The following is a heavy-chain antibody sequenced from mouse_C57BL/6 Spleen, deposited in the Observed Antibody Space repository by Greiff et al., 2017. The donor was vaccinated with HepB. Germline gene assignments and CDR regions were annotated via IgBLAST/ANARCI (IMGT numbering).Heavy chain of an antibody. V-gene: IGHV1-54*01. Sequence: QVQLKESGAELVRPGTSVKVSCKASGYAFTNYLIEWVKQRPGQGLEWIGVINPGSGGTNYNEKFKGKATLTADKSSSTAYMQLSSLTSEDSAVYFCARSDYEYYFDYWGQGTTLTVSS. D-gene: IGHD2-4*01. CDR2: INPGSGGT. CDR1: GYAFTNYL. CDR3: ARSDYEYYFDY. J-gene: IGHJ2*01.